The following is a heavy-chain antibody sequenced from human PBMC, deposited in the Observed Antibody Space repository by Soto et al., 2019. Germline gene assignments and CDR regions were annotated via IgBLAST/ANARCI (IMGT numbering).Heavy chain of an antibody. J-gene: IGHJ6*02. D-gene: IGHD2-2*03. CDR1: GYSFTSYW. Sequence: PGESLKISCKGSGYSFTSYWIGWVRQMPGKGLEWMGIIYPGDSDTRYSPSFQGQVTISADKTISTAYLQWSSLKASDTAMYYCARDMDIVVVPAAMNYYYGMDVWGQGTTVTVSS. CDR3: ARDMDIVVVPAAMNYYYGMDV. V-gene: IGHV5-51*01. CDR2: IYPGDSDT.